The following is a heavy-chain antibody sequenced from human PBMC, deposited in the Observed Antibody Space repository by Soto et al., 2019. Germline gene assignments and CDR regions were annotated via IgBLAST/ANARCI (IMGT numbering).Heavy chain of an antibody. Sequence: PGGSLRLSCAASGFTFRSFAMSWVRQAPGKGLEWVSSISGSGTIPFYSDSVKGRFTISRDNSKNTLFLQMNTLRAGDTAVYYCAKDCSGGSCYLASDIWGQGTMVTV. J-gene: IGHJ3*02. V-gene: IGHV3-23*01. CDR3: AKDCSGGSCYLASDI. D-gene: IGHD2-15*01. CDR2: ISGSGTIP. CDR1: GFTFRSFA.